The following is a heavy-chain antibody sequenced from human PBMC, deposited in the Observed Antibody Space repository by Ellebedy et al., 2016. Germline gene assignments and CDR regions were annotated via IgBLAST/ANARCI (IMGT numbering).Heavy chain of an antibody. D-gene: IGHD7-27*01. CDR3: ARGPNWGQFDY. Sequence: ASVKVSCXASGYTFTGYYMHWVRQAPGQGLEWMGWINTNSGGTNYPQKFQGRVTMTRDRSISTAYMELNSLTSDDTAIYYCARGPNWGQFDYWGQGTLITVSS. CDR1: GYTFTGYY. J-gene: IGHJ4*02. CDR2: INTNSGGT. V-gene: IGHV1-2*02.